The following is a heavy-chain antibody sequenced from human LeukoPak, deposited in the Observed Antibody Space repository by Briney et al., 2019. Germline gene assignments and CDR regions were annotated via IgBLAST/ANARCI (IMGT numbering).Heavy chain of an antibody. CDR1: GFTFSSYG. CDR2: IWYDGSNK. V-gene: IGHV3-33*06. J-gene: IGHJ4*02. CDR3: AKDLAAAGGADY. D-gene: IGHD6-13*01. Sequence: GGSLRLSCAASGFTFSSYGMHWVRQAPGKGLEWVAVIWYDGSNKYYADSVKGRFTISRDNSKNTLYLQMNSLRAEDTAVYYCAKDLAAAGGADYWGQGTLVTVSS.